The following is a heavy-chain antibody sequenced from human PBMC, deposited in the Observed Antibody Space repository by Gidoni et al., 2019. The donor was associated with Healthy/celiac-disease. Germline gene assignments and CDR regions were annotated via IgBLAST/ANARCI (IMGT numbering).Heavy chain of an antibody. CDR2: INPNSGGT. CDR3: ARDSKTSGSHRINWFDP. Sequence: QVQLVQSGAEVKNPGAAVKVSCQASGYTFTGSYRHWGRQAPGQGLEWMGRINPNSGGTNYAQKFQGRVTMTRDTSISTAYMELSRLRSDDTAVYYCARDSKTSGSHRINWFDPWGQGTLVTVSS. D-gene: IGHD1-26*01. J-gene: IGHJ5*02. CDR1: GYTFTGSY. V-gene: IGHV1-2*06.